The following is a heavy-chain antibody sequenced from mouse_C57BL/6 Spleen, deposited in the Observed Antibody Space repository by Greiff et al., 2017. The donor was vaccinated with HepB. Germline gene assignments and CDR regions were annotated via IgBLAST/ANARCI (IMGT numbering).Heavy chain of an antibody. D-gene: IGHD4-1*01. V-gene: IGHV1-80*01. CDR1: GYAFSSYW. J-gene: IGHJ2*01. CDR3: ARTLGRRGYYLDY. CDR2: IYPGDGDT. Sequence: QVQLQQSGAELVKPGASVKISCKASGYAFSSYWMNWVKQRPGKGLEWIGQIYPGDGDTNYNGKFKGKATLTADKSSSTAYMHLSSLTSEDSAVYICARTLGRRGYYLDYWGQGTTLTVSS.